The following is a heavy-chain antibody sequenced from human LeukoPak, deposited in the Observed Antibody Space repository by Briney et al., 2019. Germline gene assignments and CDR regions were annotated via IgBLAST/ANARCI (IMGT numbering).Heavy chain of an antibody. CDR2: MNPNSGNT. Sequence: ASVKISCKASGYTFTSYDINWVRQATGQGLEWMGWMNPNSGNTGYAQKFQGRVTMTRNTSISTAYIELSSLRSEDTAVYYCVFMYNWNYVIRYWGQGTLVTVSS. CDR1: GYTFTSYD. V-gene: IGHV1-8*01. CDR3: VFMYNWNYVIRY. J-gene: IGHJ4*02. D-gene: IGHD1-7*01.